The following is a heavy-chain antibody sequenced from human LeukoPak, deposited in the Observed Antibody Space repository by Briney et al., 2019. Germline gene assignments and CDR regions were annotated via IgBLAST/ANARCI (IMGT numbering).Heavy chain of an antibody. J-gene: IGHJ4*02. D-gene: IGHD6-19*01. Sequence: QTGGSLRLSCAASGFTFSSYWMSWVRQAPGKGLEWVANIKQDGSEKYYVDSVKGRFTISRDNAKNSLYLQMNSLRAEDTAVYYCAREWDRYSSGCVLDYWGQGTLVTVSS. V-gene: IGHV3-7*01. CDR1: GFTFSSYW. CDR3: AREWDRYSSGCVLDY. CDR2: IKQDGSEK.